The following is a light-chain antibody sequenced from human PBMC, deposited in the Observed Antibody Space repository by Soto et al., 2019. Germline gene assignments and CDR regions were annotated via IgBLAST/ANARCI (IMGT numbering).Light chain of an antibody. CDR3: SSYSFTNNLV. CDR2: DVN. V-gene: IGLV2-8*01. Sequence: QSVLTQPPSASGSPGQSVTISCTGTSSDVGSYDYVSWYQQHPGKAPKLIIYDVNKWPAGAPDRFSGSKSGNTASLTVFGLRADDEADYYCSSYSFTNNLVFGTGTKVTVL. J-gene: IGLJ1*01. CDR1: SSDVGSYDY.